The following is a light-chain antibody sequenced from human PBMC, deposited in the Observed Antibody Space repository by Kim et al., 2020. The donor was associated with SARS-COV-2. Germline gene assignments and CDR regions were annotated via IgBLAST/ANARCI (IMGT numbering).Light chain of an antibody. J-gene: IGLJ2*01. Sequence: VSVSPGQTASITCSGDKLGDKYACWYQQKPGQSPVLVIYQDSKRPSGIPERFSGSNSGNTATLTISGTQAMDEADYYCEAWDSSVVFGGGTQLTVL. CDR3: EAWDSSVV. V-gene: IGLV3-1*01. CDR1: KLGDKY. CDR2: QDS.